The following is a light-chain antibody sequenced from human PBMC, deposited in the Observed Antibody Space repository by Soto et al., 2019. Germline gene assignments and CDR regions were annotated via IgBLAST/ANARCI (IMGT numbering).Light chain of an antibody. Sequence: QSALTQPPSASGSPGQSVSISCSGGSSDVGGSKYVSWYQVKPGTAPKLLIYANINRPSGVPDRFSGSKSGASASLAITGRQREDEAHYYCQSYDNSLRGSVFGGGTQLTV. CDR1: SSDVGGSKY. CDR3: QSYDNSLRGSV. V-gene: IGLV2-8*01. CDR2: ANI. J-gene: IGLJ2*01.